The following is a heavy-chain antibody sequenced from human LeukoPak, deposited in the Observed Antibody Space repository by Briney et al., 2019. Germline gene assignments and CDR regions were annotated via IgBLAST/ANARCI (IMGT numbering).Heavy chain of an antibody. CDR1: GGSISSGSYY. V-gene: IGHV4-61*02. J-gene: IGHJ4*02. CDR3: ARGNRGDRGNFDY. CDR2: IYTSGST. Sequence: PSETLSLTCTVSGGSISSGSYYWSWIRQPAGKGLEWIGRIYTSGSTNYNPSLKSRVNMLVDTSKNQFSLKVTSVTAADTAVYYCARGNRGDRGNFDYWGQGILVTVSS. D-gene: IGHD2/OR15-2a*01.